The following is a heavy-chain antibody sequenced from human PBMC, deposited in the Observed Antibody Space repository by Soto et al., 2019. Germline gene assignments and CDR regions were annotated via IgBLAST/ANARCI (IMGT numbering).Heavy chain of an antibody. CDR3: ARSSGWYGGNGYLDY. Sequence: EASVKVSCKASGGTFSSYAISWVRQAPGQGLEWMGGTIPIFGTANYAQKFQGRVTITADESTSTAYMELSSLRSEDTAVYYCARSSGWYGGNGYLDYWGQGTLVTVSS. D-gene: IGHD6-19*01. CDR2: TIPIFGTA. CDR1: GGTFSSYA. V-gene: IGHV1-69*13. J-gene: IGHJ4*02.